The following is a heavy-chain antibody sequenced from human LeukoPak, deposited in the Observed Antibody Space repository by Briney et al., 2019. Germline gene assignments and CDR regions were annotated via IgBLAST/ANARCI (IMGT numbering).Heavy chain of an antibody. CDR2: FYYSGST. CDR1: GGSISSGDYY. D-gene: IGHD4-17*01. J-gene: IGHJ1*01. Sequence: SETLSLTCTVSGGSISSGDYYWSWIRQPPGRGLEWFGYFYYSGSTYYNPSLKSRVTISVDTSKNQFSLKLSSVTAADTAVYYCARAYGDYVEYFQHWGQGTLVTVSS. V-gene: IGHV4-30-4*01. CDR3: ARAYGDYVEYFQH.